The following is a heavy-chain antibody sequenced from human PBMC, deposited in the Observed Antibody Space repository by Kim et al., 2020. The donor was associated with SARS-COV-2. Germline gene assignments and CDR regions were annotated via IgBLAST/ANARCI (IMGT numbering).Heavy chain of an antibody. D-gene: IGHD5-18*01. CDR3: TRGDTAMVCDY. J-gene: IGHJ4*02. V-gene: IGHV3-49*02. CDR2: T. Sequence: TEYAASVKGRFTISRDDSKSIAYLQMNSLKTEDTAVYYCTRGDTAMVCDYWGQGTLVTVSS.